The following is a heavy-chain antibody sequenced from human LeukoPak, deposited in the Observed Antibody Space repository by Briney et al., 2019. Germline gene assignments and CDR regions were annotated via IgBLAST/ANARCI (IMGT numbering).Heavy chain of an antibody. Sequence: ASVKVSCKASGYTFTSYDINWVRQATGQGLEWMGWMNPNSGNTGYAQKFQGRGTMTRNTSISTAYMELSSLRSEDTAVYYCAREHDFWRGYSDWGQGTLVTVSS. V-gene: IGHV1-8*01. CDR3: AREHDFWRGYSD. CDR2: MNPNSGNT. CDR1: GYTFTSYD. J-gene: IGHJ4*02. D-gene: IGHD3-3*01.